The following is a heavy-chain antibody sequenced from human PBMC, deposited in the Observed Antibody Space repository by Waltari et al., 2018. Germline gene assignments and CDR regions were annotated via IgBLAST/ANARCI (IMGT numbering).Heavy chain of an antibody. V-gene: IGHV1-2*02. J-gene: IGHJ6*04. D-gene: IGHD2-2*01. CDR1: GYTFTGYY. CDR3: ARGDIVVGPAAHVDV. CDR2: INPKSGGR. Sequence: QVQLVQSGAEVKKPGASVKVSCKASGYTFTGYYMHWVRQAPGQGLGWMGWINPKSGGRNYEQKFSGRVTMTSDTSNSTAYMELRRLRSDDTAAYYCARGDIVVGPAAHVDVWGKGTTVTISS.